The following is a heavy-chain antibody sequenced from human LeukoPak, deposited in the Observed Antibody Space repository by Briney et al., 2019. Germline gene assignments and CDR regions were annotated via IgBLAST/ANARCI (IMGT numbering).Heavy chain of an antibody. Sequence: GGSLRLSCAASGFTFSSYAMSWVRQAPGKGLEWVGRIKSTTDGGTTDYAAPVKGRFTISRDDSKNTLYLQMNSLKTDDTTVYYCTSRRTQERFFDYWGQGTLVTVSS. CDR3: TSRRTQERFFDY. J-gene: IGHJ4*02. V-gene: IGHV3-15*01. D-gene: IGHD1-1*01. CDR2: IKSTTDGGTT. CDR1: GFTFSSYA.